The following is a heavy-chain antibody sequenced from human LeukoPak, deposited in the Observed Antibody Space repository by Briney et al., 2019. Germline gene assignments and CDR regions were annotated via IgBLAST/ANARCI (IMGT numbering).Heavy chain of an antibody. J-gene: IGHJ4*02. CDR1: GFTFSSYM. CDR2: IKPDGGEK. V-gene: IGHV3-7*01. CDR3: ASLVPRGY. D-gene: IGHD6-13*01. Sequence: GESLRLSCAASGFTFSSYMMTWVRQAPGKGLEWVANIKPDGGEKFYVDSVRGRFTISRDNAKNSLYLQMNSLRAEDTAVYYCASLVPRGYWGQGTLVTVSS.